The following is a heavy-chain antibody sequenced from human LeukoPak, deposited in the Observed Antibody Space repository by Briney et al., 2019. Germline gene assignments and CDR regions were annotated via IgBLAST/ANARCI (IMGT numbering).Heavy chain of an antibody. CDR1: GFTFSSYA. Sequence: GGSLRLSCAASGFTFSSYAMSWVRQAPGKGLEWVSAISGSGGSTYYADSVKGRFSVSRDNSKNTLYLQMDSLRGEDTAVYYCAKDFRIGYSAHFDYWGQGALVTVSS. D-gene: IGHD2-21*01. CDR2: ISGSGGST. V-gene: IGHV3-23*01. J-gene: IGHJ4*02. CDR3: AKDFRIGYSAHFDY.